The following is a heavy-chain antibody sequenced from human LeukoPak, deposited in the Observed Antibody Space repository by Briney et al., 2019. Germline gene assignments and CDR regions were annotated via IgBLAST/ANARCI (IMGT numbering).Heavy chain of an antibody. CDR2: IIPIFVTA. V-gene: IGHV1-69*13. CDR1: GGTFSSYA. CDR3: ARGGWSGDSSSWFQSWFDP. D-gene: IGHD6-13*01. J-gene: IGHJ5*02. Sequence: AAVKVSCKASGGTFSSYAISWVRQAPGQGLEWMGGIIPIFVTANYAQKFQGRVTITADESTSTAYMELSSLRSEDTAVYYCARGGWSGDSSSWFQSWFDPWGQGNLVSVSS.